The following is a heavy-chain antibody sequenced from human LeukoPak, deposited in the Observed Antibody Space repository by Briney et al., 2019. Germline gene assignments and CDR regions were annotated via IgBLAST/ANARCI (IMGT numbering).Heavy chain of an antibody. CDR2: IYHSGST. CDR1: GGSISSGGCS. D-gene: IGHD3-10*01. Sequence: PSETLSLTGAVSGGSISSGGCSWSWIRQPPGKGLEWIGYIYHSGSTNYNPSLKSRVTISVDTSKNQFSLKLSSVTAADTAVYYCARGDYYGSGSYYYYYGMDVWGQGTTVTVSS. J-gene: IGHJ6*02. CDR3: ARGDYYGSGSYYYYYGMDV. V-gene: IGHV4-30-2*01.